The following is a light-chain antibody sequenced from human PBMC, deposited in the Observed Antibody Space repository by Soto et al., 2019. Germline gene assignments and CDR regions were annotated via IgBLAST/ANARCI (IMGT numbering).Light chain of an antibody. CDR1: QSISSY. J-gene: IGKJ4*01. CDR3: QPYNSYSPLT. CDR2: AAS. Sequence: DIQMTQTPSSLSASVGDRVTITCRASQSISSYLNWYQQKPGKAPKLLIYAASSLESGVPSRFSGSGSGTEFTLTISSLQPDDFATYYCQPYNSYSPLTFGGGTKVDIK. V-gene: IGKV1-5*01.